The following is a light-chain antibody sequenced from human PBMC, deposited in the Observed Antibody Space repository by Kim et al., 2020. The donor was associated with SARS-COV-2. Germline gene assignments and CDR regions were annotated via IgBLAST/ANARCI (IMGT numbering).Light chain of an antibody. CDR2: AAS. J-gene: IGKJ2*01. V-gene: IGKV1-39*01. Sequence: DIQMTQSPSSLSASVGDRVTITSRASQSIGSYVNWYQHKPGKAPNLLIYAASSLQSGAPSRFSGSGSVTDFTLTISSLQPEDFATYYCQQSYNTPYTFGQGTKLEI. CDR3: QQSYNTPYT. CDR1: QSIGSY.